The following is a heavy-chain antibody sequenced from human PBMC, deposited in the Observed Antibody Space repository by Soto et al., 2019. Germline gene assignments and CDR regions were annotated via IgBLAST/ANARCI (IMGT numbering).Heavy chain of an antibody. J-gene: IGHJ6*02. D-gene: IGHD6-6*01. V-gene: IGHV3-66*01. Sequence: GGSLRLSCAASGFTVSSNYMSWVRQAPGKGLEWVSVIYSGGSTYYADSVKGRFTISRDNSKNTLYLQTNSLRAEDTAVYYCARDKLVPYYYGMDVWGQGTTVTVSS. CDR1: GFTVSSNY. CDR3: ARDKLVPYYYGMDV. CDR2: IYSGGST.